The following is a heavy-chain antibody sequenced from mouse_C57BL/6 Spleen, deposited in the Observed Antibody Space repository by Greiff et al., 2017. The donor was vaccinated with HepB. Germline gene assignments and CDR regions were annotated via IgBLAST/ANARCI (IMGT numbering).Heavy chain of an antibody. Sequence: EVQRVESGGGLVQPGGSLKLSCAASGFTFSDYYMYWVRQTPEKRLEWVAYISNGGGSTYYPDTVKGRFTISRDNAKNTLYLQMSRLKSEDTAMYYCARGYYSNPYFDYWGQGTTLTVSS. CDR2: ISNGGGST. CDR1: GFTFSDYY. J-gene: IGHJ2*01. V-gene: IGHV5-12*01. D-gene: IGHD2-5*01. CDR3: ARGYYSNPYFDY.